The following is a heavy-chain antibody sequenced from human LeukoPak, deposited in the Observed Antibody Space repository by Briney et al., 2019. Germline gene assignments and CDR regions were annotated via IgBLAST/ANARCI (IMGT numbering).Heavy chain of an antibody. CDR1: GFTFSDYY. D-gene: IGHD3-22*01. Sequence: PGGSLRLSCAASGFTFSDYYMSWIRQAPGKGLEWVSYISTSGSPIYYADSVKGRFTISRDNAKRSLYLQMNSLRAEDTAVYYCARAWNYYDSSGYYGSHGMFDPWGQGTLVTVSS. V-gene: IGHV3-11*04. CDR3: ARAWNYYDSSGYYGSHGMFDP. J-gene: IGHJ5*02. CDR2: ISTSGSPI.